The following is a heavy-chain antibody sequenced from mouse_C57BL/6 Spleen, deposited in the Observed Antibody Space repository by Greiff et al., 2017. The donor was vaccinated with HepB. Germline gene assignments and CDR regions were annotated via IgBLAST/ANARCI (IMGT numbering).Heavy chain of an antibody. CDR2: IDPSDSYT. J-gene: IGHJ2*01. CDR1: GYTFTSYW. Sequence: QVQLQQPGAELVMPGASVKLSCKASGYTFTSYWMHWVKQRPGQGLEWIGEIDPSDSYTNYNQKFKGKSTLTVDKSSSTAYMQRSSLTSEDSAVYYCARFDYYGVSYFDYWGQGTTLTVSS. CDR3: ARFDYYGVSYFDY. D-gene: IGHD1-1*01. V-gene: IGHV1-69*01.